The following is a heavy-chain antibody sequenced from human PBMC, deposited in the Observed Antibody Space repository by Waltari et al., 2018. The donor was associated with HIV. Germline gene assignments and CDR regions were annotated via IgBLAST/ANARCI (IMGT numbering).Heavy chain of an antibody. CDR1: GLPFYKYV. Sequence: EVTLLRYGGGVVRPGGPLHLSCEAHGLPFYKYVMGWIRQAPGTRREWVDNIKQDESKKCYMDSRKGLVTIARDNTKNSLCLQKNSLRVEDTAVYYCAREALYDSSCYYFDYWGQGTLVTVSS. D-gene: IGHD3-22*01. CDR3: AREALYDSSCYYFDY. V-gene: IGHV3-7*01. CDR2: IKQDESKK. J-gene: IGHJ4*02.